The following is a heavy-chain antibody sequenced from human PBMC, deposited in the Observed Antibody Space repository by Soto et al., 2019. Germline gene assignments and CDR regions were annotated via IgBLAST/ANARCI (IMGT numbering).Heavy chain of an antibody. CDR3: ARGYNYYGSGSYGFDP. J-gene: IGHJ5*02. Sequence: PETLYHRCAVSGGSISRSNWWGWVRQPPGKGLEWIGEIYHSGSTNYNPSLKSRVTISVDKSKNQFSLKLSSVTAADTAVYYCARGYNYYGSGSYGFDPWGQGTLVT. CDR2: IYHSGST. V-gene: IGHV4-4*03. D-gene: IGHD3-10*01. CDR1: GGSISRSNW.